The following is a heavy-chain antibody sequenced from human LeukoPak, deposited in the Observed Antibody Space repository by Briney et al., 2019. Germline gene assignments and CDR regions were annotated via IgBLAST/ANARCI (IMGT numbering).Heavy chain of an antibody. CDR1: GGSISSYY. J-gene: IGHJ1*01. V-gene: IGHV4-59*01. CDR2: IYYTGST. Sequence: PSETLSLTCTVSGGSISSYYWSWIRQPPGKGLEWIGYIYYTGSTNYNPSLKSRVTISVDTSKNQFSLKLSSVTAADTAVYYCARDGISGSYYAEYFQHWGQGILVTVSS. D-gene: IGHD1-26*01. CDR3: ARDGISGSYYAEYFQH.